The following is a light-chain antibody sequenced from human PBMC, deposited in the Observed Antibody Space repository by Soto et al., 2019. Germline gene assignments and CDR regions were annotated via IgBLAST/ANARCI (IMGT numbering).Light chain of an antibody. V-gene: IGKV1-17*01. CDR1: QSIRND. CDR3: QQYNSYSKT. CDR2: DAS. Sequence: DIQMTQSPSSLSASVGDRVTNTCRASQSIRNDLSWYQQKPGKAPKLLIYDASSLESGVPSRFSGSGSGTEFTLTISSLQPDDFATYYCQQYNSYSKTFGQGTKVDIK. J-gene: IGKJ1*01.